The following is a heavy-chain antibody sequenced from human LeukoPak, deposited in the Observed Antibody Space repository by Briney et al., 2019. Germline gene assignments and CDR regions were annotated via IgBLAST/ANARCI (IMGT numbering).Heavy chain of an antibody. CDR2: ISWNSGSI. D-gene: IGHD4-17*01. Sequence: PGGSLRLSCAASGFTFDDYAMHWVRQAPGKGLEWVSGISWNSGSIGYADSVKGRFIISRDNAKNTLYLQMNSLRAEDTAVYYCARVTGTNYGDYVIAFDIWGQGTMVTVSS. CDR1: GFTFDDYA. V-gene: IGHV3-9*01. J-gene: IGHJ3*02. CDR3: ARVTGTNYGDYVIAFDI.